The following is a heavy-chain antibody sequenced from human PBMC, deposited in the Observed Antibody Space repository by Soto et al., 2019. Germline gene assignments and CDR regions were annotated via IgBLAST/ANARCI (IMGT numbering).Heavy chain of an antibody. CDR2: IDNDGSAT. Sequence: EVQLVESGGGLVQPGGSLRLSCVASGFTFNIYWMHWVRQAPGKGLEWVSRIDNDGSATTYADSVKGRFTISRDNAKNTLFLQMNTLRVDDTAVYYCARDNGNSYWGQGTLVTVSS. CDR1: GFTFNIYW. CDR3: ARDNGNSY. J-gene: IGHJ4*02. V-gene: IGHV3-74*01. D-gene: IGHD1-1*01.